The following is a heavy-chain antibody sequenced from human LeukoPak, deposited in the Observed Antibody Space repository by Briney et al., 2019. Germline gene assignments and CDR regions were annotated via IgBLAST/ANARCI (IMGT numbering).Heavy chain of an antibody. CDR1: GFTFSSYG. CDR2: ISGSGGST. Sequence: GGSLRLSCAASGFTFSSYGMHWVRQAPGKGLEWVSAISGSGGSTYYADSVKGRFTISRDNSKNTLYLQMNSLRAEDTAVYYCAKEVAAAGSFDYWGQGTLVTVSS. V-gene: IGHV3-23*01. CDR3: AKEVAAAGSFDY. J-gene: IGHJ4*02. D-gene: IGHD6-13*01.